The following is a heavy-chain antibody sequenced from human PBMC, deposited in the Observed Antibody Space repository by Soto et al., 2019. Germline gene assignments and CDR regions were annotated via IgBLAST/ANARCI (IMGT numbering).Heavy chain of an antibody. D-gene: IGHD6-13*01. CDR2: IYHSGST. CDR1: GGSISSGGYS. CDR3: ARVWIAAAGTFDP. J-gene: IGHJ5*02. Sequence: PSETLSLTCAVSGGSISSGGYSWSWIRQPPGKGLEWIGYIYHSGSTYYNPSLKSRVTISVDRSKNQFSLKLSSVTAADTAVYYCARVWIAAAGTFDPWGQGTLVTVSS. V-gene: IGHV4-30-2*01.